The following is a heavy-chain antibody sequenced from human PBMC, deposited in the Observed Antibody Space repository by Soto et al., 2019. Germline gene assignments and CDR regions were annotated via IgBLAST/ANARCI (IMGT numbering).Heavy chain of an antibody. CDR2: IDPSDSYT. Sequence: KVSCKDSGGLFSSFAISWVRQAPGQGLEWMGRIDPSDSYTNYSPSFQGHVTISADKSISTAYPQWSSLKASDTAMYYCARPVDTAMVNAFDIWGQGTMVTVSS. J-gene: IGHJ3*02. CDR3: ARPVDTAMVNAFDI. V-gene: IGHV5-10-1*01. D-gene: IGHD5-18*01. CDR1: GGLFSSFA.